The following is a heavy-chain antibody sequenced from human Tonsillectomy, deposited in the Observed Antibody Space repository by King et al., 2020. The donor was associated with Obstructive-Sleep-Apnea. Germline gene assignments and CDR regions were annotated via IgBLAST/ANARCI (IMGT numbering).Heavy chain of an antibody. J-gene: IGHJ6*02. CDR1: GHTLTDLS. V-gene: IGHV1-24*01. D-gene: IGHD5-18*01. CDR2: FDPEGGDT. Sequence: VQLVQSGAEVKKPGASVKVSCRVSGHTLTDLSIHWVRQAPGKGLEWMGGFDPEGGDTIYAQRFQGRVTMTEDTSTDTAYMELSSLRSEDTAMYYCATGGERGYSYGADYFFYYGLDVWGQGTTVTVSS. CDR3: ATGGERGYSYGADYFFYYGLDV.